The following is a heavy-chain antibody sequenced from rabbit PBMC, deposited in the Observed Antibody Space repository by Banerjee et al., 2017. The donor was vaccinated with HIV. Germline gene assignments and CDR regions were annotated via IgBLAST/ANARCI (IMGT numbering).Heavy chain of an antibody. Sequence: QEQLEESGGDLVKPEGSLTLTCTASGFSFSSSYWICWVRQAPGKGLELIGCISTASTEYIYYASWAKGRFTISKTSSTTVTLQMTSLTAADTATYFCARESGWGAGDYYFSLWGPGTLVTVS. CDR1: GFSFSSSYW. CDR3: ARESGWGAGDYYFSL. D-gene: IGHD4-1*01. V-gene: IGHV1S45*01. CDR2: ISTASTEYI. J-gene: IGHJ4*01.